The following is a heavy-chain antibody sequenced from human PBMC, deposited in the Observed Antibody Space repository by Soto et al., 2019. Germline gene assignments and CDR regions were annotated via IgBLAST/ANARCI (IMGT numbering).Heavy chain of an antibody. CDR3: ARGIAYCGGDCWFDAFDI. CDR1: GGTFSSYA. D-gene: IGHD2-21*02. Sequence: QVQLVQSGAEVKKPGSSVKVSCKASGGTFSSYAISWVRQAPGQGLEWMGGIIPIFGTANYAQKFQGRVTITADESTSTAYMELSRLRSEDTAVYYCARGIAYCGGDCWFDAFDIWGQGTMVTVSS. J-gene: IGHJ3*02. V-gene: IGHV1-69*12. CDR2: IIPIFGTA.